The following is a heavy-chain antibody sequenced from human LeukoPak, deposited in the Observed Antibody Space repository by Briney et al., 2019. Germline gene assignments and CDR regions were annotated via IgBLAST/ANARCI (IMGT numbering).Heavy chain of an antibody. D-gene: IGHD1-26*01. J-gene: IGHJ3*02. CDR1: GGSFSGYY. CDR3: ARAVVGAGYDAFDI. Sequence: SETLSLTCAVYGGSFSGYYWSWIRQPPGKGLEWIGYIYHSGSTYYNPSLKSRVTISVDRSKNQFSLKLSSVTAADRAVYYCARAVVGAGYDAFDIWGQGTMVTVSS. V-gene: IGHV4-34*01. CDR2: IYHSGST.